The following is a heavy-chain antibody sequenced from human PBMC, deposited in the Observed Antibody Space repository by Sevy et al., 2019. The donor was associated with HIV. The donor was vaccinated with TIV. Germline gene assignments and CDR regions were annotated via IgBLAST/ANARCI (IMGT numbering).Heavy chain of an antibody. Sequence: GGSLRLSCTASGFDFRNYGMHWVRQAPDKGLQWLTFIRYDGSTTYYADSVRGRFTISRDNSKNTLFLQMNSLRREDTAVYYCVKGPHPAVTTSYAMHVWGQGTTVTVSS. CDR3: VKGPHPAVTTSYAMHV. CDR2: IRYDGSTT. CDR1: GFDFRNYG. D-gene: IGHD4-17*01. V-gene: IGHV3-30*02. J-gene: IGHJ6*02.